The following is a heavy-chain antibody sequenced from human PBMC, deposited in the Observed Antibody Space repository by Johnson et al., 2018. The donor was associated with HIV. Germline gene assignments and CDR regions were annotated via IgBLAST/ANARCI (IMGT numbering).Heavy chain of an antibody. Sequence: VQLVESGGGLIQPGGSLRLSCAASGFTFSNAWMSWVRQAPGKGLEWVSAIGTAGDTYYPGSVKGRFTISRENAKNSLYLQMNSLKTEDTAVYYCARGYGVYATSFDVWGQGTVVAVSS. CDR3: ARGYGVYATSFDV. CDR2: IGTAGDT. J-gene: IGHJ3*01. V-gene: IGHV3-13*01. D-gene: IGHD5/OR15-5a*01. CDR1: GFTFSNAW.